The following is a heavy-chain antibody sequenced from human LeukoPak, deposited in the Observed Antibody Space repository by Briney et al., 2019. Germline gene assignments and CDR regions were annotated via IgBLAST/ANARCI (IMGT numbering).Heavy chain of an antibody. CDR3: ARSGTGLLRYYFDY. D-gene: IGHD3-22*01. CDR1: GGSISSSSYY. Sequence: SETLSLTCTVSGGSISSSSYYWGWIRQPPGKGLEWIGSIYYSGSTYYNPSLKSRVTISVDTSKNQFSLKLSSVTAADTAVYYCARSGTGLLRYYFDYWGQGTLITVSS. V-gene: IGHV4-39*07. CDR2: IYYSGST. J-gene: IGHJ4*02.